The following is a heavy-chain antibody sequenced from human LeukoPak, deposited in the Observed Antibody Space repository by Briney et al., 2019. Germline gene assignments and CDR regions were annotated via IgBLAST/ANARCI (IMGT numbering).Heavy chain of an antibody. Sequence: SETLSLTCTVSGGSISSYYWSWIRQPPGKGLEWIGYIYYSGSTNYNPSLKSRVTISVDTSKNQFSLKLSSVTAADTAVYYCARAGLDGYSYGYGVAFDIWGQGTMVTVSS. CDR3: ARAGLDGYSYGYGVAFDI. J-gene: IGHJ3*02. D-gene: IGHD5-18*01. V-gene: IGHV4-59*01. CDR1: GGSISSYY. CDR2: IYYSGST.